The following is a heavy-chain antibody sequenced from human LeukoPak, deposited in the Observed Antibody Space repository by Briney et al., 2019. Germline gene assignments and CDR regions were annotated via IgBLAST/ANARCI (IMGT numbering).Heavy chain of an antibody. D-gene: IGHD3-10*01. V-gene: IGHV3-33*01. CDR1: GFTFSSYG. CDR2: IWYDGSNK. Sequence: GGSLRLSCAASGFTFSSYGMHWVRQAPGKGLEWVAVIWYDGSNKYYADSVKGRFTISRDNSKNTLYLQMNSLRAEDTAVYYCAREDHYYGSGSYPTGYFDYWGQGTLVTVSS. CDR3: AREDHYYGSGSYPTGYFDY. J-gene: IGHJ4*02.